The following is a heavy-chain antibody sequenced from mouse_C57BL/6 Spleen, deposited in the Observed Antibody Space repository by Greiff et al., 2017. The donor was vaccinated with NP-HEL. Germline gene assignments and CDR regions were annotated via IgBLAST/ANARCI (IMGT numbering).Heavy chain of an antibody. CDR1: GYTFTSYG. Sequence: VKLMESGAELARPGASVKLSCKASGYTFTSYGISWVKQRTGQGLEWIGEIYPRSGNTYYNEKFKGKATLTADKSSSTAYMELRSLTSEDSAVYFCARLLDYAMDYWGQGTSVTVSS. CDR2: IYPRSGNT. D-gene: IGHD1-1*01. CDR3: ARLLDYAMDY. J-gene: IGHJ4*01. V-gene: IGHV1-81*01.